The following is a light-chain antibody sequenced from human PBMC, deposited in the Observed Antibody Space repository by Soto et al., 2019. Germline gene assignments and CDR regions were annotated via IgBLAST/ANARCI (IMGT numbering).Light chain of an antibody. CDR3: QQYNSYSWT. V-gene: IGKV1-5*01. CDR2: DAS. CDR1: QSISSW. Sequence: DIQMTQSPSTLSASVGDRVTITCRASQSISSWLAWYQQKPGKAPKLLIYDASSLESGVPSRFSGSGSGTEFTLTISSLQPDVFATYYCQQYNSYSWTFGQGTKV. J-gene: IGKJ1*01.